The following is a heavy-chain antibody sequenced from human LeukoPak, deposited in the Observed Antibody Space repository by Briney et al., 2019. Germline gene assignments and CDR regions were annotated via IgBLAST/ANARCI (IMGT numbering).Heavy chain of an antibody. D-gene: IGHD3-3*01. CDR1: GYTFTSYA. CDR3: ARGGIEWLDAFDI. J-gene: IGHJ3*02. Sequence: GASVKVSCKASGYTFTSYAMNWVRQAPGQGLEWMGWMNPNSGNTGYAQKFQGRVTMTRNTSISTAYMELSSLRSEDTAVYYCARGGIEWLDAFDIWGQGTMVTVSS. CDR2: MNPNSGNT. V-gene: IGHV1-8*02.